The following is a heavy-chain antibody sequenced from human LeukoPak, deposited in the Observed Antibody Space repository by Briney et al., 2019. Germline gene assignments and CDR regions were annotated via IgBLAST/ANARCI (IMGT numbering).Heavy chain of an antibody. J-gene: IGHJ4*02. CDR2: INYSGSTI. D-gene: IGHD2-2*01. CDR1: GFTFSRYR. Sequence: GGSLRLSCAASGFTFSRYRMNWVRQPRGKGLEWVSSINYSGSTIYYADSVKGRFTISRDNAENSLYLQMNSLRADDTAVYYCARPYCSDTSCYWYFDYWGQGTLGTVSS. CDR3: ARPYCSDTSCYWYFDY. V-gene: IGHV3-48*04.